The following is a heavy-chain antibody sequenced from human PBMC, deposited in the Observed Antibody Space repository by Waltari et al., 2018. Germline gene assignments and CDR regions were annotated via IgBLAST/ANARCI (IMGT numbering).Heavy chain of an antibody. CDR2: INPNSGGT. CDR1: GYTFTGYY. CDR3: ARANNWNDV. J-gene: IGHJ4*02. D-gene: IGHD1-20*01. Sequence: QVQLVQSGAEVKKPGASVKVSCKASGYTFTGYYMHWLRQAPGQGLEWMERINPNSGGTNYAQKCQGRVTMTRDTSISQAYMELSRLRSDDTAVYYCARANNWNDVWGKGTLVTVSS. V-gene: IGHV1-2*06.